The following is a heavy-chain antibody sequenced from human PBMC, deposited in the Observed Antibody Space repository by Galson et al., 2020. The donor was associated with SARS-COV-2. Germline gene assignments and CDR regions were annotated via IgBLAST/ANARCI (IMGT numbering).Heavy chain of an antibody. J-gene: IGHJ3*02. CDR2: INHSGST. Sequence: SETLSLTCAVYGGSFSGYYWSWIRQPPGKGLEWIGEINHSGSTNYNPSLKSRVTISVDTSKNQFSLKLSSVTAADTAVYYCARADSSSYAFDIWGQGTMVTVSS. CDR1: GGSFSGYY. D-gene: IGHD6-6*01. CDR3: ARADSSSYAFDI. V-gene: IGHV4-34*01.